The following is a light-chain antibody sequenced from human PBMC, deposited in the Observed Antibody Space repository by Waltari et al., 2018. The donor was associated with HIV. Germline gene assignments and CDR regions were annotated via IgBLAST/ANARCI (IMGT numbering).Light chain of an antibody. V-gene: IGLV1-44*01. Sequence: QSVLTQPPSASGTPGQRVTISCSGRSPNIGSRTVSWYQQLPGTAPKLLIYSNNQRPSGVPDRFSGSKSGTSAALAISGLQSEDEADYYCATWDDSLNGYVLGAGTRVTVL. CDR2: SNN. CDR1: SPNIGSRT. J-gene: IGLJ1*01. CDR3: ATWDDSLNGYV.